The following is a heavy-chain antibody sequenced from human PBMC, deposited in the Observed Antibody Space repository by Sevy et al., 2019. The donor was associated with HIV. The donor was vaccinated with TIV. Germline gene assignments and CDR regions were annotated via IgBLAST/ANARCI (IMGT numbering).Heavy chain of an antibody. CDR1: GFTLSYYS. CDR3: ASPLDYYDSPSAY. V-gene: IGHV3-21*01. Sequence: GGSLRLSCAASGFTLSYYSMNWVRQAPGKGLEWVSSISCSSSYIYYAYSVKGRFTISRDKTKNSLYLQMNSLRAEDTAVYYCASPLDYYDSPSAYWGQGTLVTVSS. D-gene: IGHD3-22*01. J-gene: IGHJ4*02. CDR2: ISCSSSYI.